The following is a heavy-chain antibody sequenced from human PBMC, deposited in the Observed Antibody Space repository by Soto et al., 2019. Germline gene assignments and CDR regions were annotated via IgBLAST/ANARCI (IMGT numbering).Heavy chain of an antibody. J-gene: IGHJ6*02. CDR2: ISYEGSNK. CDR3: AKDFGRWVLHRAYSRYYGMYV. Sequence: QVQLVESGGGVVQPGRSLRLSWAASGFTFNSYGMHWVRHAPANGLELVAVISYEGSNKYYAYSVKGRFTISRDNSNNTLYLQVNSLRAADTAVYYCAKDFGRWVLHRAYSRYYGMYVWGQGSTVTFSS. V-gene: IGHV3-30*18. CDR1: GFTFNSYG. D-gene: IGHD1-26*01.